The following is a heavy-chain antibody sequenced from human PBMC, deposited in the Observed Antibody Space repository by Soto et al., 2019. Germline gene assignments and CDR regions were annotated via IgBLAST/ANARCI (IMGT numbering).Heavy chain of an antibody. CDR1: GFTFSRYN. CDR3: VREEASGSSGLTYHYYYNGMDV. V-gene: IGHV3-48*02. Sequence: GGSLRLSCVASGFTFSRYNMHWVRQAPGKGLEWVAYVTTSGDTMFYADSVEGRFAISRDVAKNSVHLQMNSLGDEDTAVYYCVREEASGSSGLTYHYYYNGMDVWGRGPRSPSPQ. J-gene: IGHJ6*01. D-gene: IGHD3-10*01. CDR2: VTTSGDTM.